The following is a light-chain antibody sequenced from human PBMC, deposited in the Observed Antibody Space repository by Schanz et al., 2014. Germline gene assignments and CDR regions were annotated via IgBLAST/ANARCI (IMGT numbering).Light chain of an antibody. CDR2: EVS. J-gene: IGLJ3*02. CDR1: SSDVGGYNY. Sequence: QSALTQPPSASGSPGQSVTISCTGTSSDVGGYNYVSWYQQHPGKAPKLMIYEVSKRPSGVPDRFSGSKSGTSASLAISGLQSEDEADYYCAAWDDSLSAWLFGGGTKLTV. CDR3: AAWDDSLSAWL. V-gene: IGLV2-8*01.